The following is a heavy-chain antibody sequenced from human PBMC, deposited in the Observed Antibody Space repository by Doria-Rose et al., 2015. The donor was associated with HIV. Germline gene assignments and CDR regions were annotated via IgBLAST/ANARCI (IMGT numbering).Heavy chain of an antibody. CDR2: ISSSSEYI. Sequence: GGGLVKPGGSLRLSCAASGFTFSRYSMNRVRQAPGKGLEWVSSISSSSEYIYYVDSVQGRFTISRDNAKNSVYLQMNSLRTEDTAVYDCARDHYDSGGYYRDWGQGTLVTVS. V-gene: IGHV3-21*03. CDR3: ARDHYDSGGYYRD. CDR1: GFTFSRYS. D-gene: IGHD3-22*01. J-gene: IGHJ4*02.